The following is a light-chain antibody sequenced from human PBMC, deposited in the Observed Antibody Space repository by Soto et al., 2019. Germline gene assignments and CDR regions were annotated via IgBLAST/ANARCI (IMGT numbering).Light chain of an antibody. V-gene: IGLV2-8*01. CDR1: TSDVGGYDY. J-gene: IGLJ1*01. CDR3: CSSGGNNDDG. Sequence: SVLTQPPSASGSPGQSVTISCTGTTSDVGGYDYVSWYQHHPGKAPKLIIYEVTKRPSGVPDRFSGSKSGNSASWIVFGHQAEEVAYYCYCSSGGNNDDGFGSGTKVTVL. CDR2: EVT.